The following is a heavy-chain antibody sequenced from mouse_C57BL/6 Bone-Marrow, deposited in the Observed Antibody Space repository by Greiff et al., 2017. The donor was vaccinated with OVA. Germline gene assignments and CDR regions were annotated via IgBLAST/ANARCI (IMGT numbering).Heavy chain of an antibody. Sequence: QVQLKESGAELVRPGSSVKLSCKASGYTFTSYWMHWVKQRPIQGLEWIGNIDPSDSETHYNQKFKDKATLTVDKSSSTAYMQLSSLTSEDSAVYYCARASHYYGSSSDYWGQGTTLTVSS. CDR3: ARASHYYGSSSDY. V-gene: IGHV1-52*01. CDR2: IDPSDSET. D-gene: IGHD1-1*01. J-gene: IGHJ2*01. CDR1: GYTFTSYW.